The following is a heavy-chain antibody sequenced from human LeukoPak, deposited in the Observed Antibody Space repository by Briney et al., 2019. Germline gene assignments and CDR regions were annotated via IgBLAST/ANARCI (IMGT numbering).Heavy chain of an antibody. V-gene: IGHV3-74*01. J-gene: IGHJ4*02. CDR2: INSDGSST. CDR1: GFTFNNYW. D-gene: IGHD6-19*01. Sequence: PGGSLRLSCAASGFTFNNYWMHWVRQTPGKGLVWVSRINSDGSSTSYADSVKGRFTISRDNAKNTLYLQMNSLRAEDTAVYYCARTIAVAGHYFDYWGQGTLVAVSS. CDR3: ARTIAVAGHYFDY.